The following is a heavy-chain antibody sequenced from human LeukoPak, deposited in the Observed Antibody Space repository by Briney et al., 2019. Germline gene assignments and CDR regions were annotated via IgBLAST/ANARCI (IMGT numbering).Heavy chain of an antibody. J-gene: IGHJ3*01. Sequence: GGSLRLSCAASGFTLSSYAMNWVRQAPGKGLEWVSTLGGSGDVTYYADSVKGRFTISRDNSQNTLYLQMNSLRVEDTAMYYCAKGRGGSPDYDFDVWGQGTMVTVSS. CDR1: GFTLSSYA. CDR2: LGGSGDVT. D-gene: IGHD2-15*01. CDR3: AKGRGGSPDYDFDV. V-gene: IGHV3-23*01.